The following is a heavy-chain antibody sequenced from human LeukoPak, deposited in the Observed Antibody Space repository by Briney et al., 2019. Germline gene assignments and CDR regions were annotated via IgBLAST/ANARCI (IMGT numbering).Heavy chain of an antibody. CDR3: ARGYYGSALGGWFDP. CDR1: GGSISSSHW. J-gene: IGHJ5*02. CDR2: IYHGGGT. D-gene: IGHD3-10*01. Sequence: PSGTLSLTCEVSGGSISSSHWWSWVRRPPGKGLEWIGEIYHGGGTNYNLSPKSRVTISVDKSKNQFSLKLSSVTAADTAVYYCARGYYGSALGGWFDPWGQGTLVTVSS. V-gene: IGHV4-4*02.